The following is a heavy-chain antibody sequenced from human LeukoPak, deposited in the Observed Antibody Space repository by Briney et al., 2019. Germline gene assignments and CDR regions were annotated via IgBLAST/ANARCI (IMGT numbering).Heavy chain of an antibody. CDR1: GFTFSSYS. V-gene: IGHV3-7*04. CDR2: IKQDGSEK. J-gene: IGHJ4*02. D-gene: IGHD3-10*01. CDR3: ARVITMVRGALDY. Sequence: PGGSLRLSCAASGFTFSSYSMNWVRQAPGKGLEWVANIKQDGSEKYYVDSVKGRFTISRDHARNSLYLQMNSLRAEDTAVYYCARVITMVRGALDYWGQGTLVTVSS.